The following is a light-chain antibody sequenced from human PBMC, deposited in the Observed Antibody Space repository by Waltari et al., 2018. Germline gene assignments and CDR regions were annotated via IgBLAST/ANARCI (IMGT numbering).Light chain of an antibody. J-gene: IGLJ2*01. CDR3: TSYTTTRLT. V-gene: IGLV2-14*01. CDR1: DSDLGSYNY. CDR2: DFT. Sequence: QSAPTQPASVSGSPGQSITISCTGIDSDLGSYNYVSWYRQTPGKAPEVIIYDFTRRPPGVSRLFSGAKSGNTASLTISGLQAEDEGHYYCTSYTTTRLTFGGGTKLTV.